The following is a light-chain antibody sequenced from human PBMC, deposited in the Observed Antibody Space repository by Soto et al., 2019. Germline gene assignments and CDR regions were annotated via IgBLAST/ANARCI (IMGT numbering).Light chain of an antibody. Sequence: QSVLNQPASVSGSPGQSITISCTGTSSDVGGYNYVSWYQQHPGKAPKLMIYDVSNRPSGVSNRFSGSKSDNTASLTISGLQAEDEADYYCSSYTSSSTPVVFGGGTKVTVL. J-gene: IGLJ2*01. CDR2: DVS. CDR3: SSYTSSSTPVV. V-gene: IGLV2-14*01. CDR1: SSDVGGYNY.